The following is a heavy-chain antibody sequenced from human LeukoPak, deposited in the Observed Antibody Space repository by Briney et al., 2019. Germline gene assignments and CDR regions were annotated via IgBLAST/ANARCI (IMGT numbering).Heavy chain of an antibody. Sequence: PGGSLRLSCAASGFTFSDYYMSWIRQAPGKGLEWVSYISSSSSYTNYADSVRGRFTISRDNSKDTVYLQMNSLRPDDTAVFYCAGDHYYQNYFDSWGQGALVTVSS. CDR1: GFTFSDYY. V-gene: IGHV3-11*06. J-gene: IGHJ4*02. CDR2: ISSSSSYT. CDR3: AGDHYYQNYFDS. D-gene: IGHD3-10*01.